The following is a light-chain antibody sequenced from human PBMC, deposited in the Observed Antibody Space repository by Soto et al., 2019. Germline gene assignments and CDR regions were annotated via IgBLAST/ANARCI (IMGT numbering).Light chain of an antibody. Sequence: QSALTQPASVSGSPGQSITISCTGTSGDVGSCSPVSWYQQLPGKAPKLIIYEVTKRPSGVSNRFSGSKSGNTASLTISGLQAEDEAEYFCCSYAGGDTFFLFGTGTKVTVL. J-gene: IGLJ1*01. CDR3: CSYAGGDTFFL. CDR1: SGDVGSCSP. CDR2: EVT. V-gene: IGLV2-23*02.